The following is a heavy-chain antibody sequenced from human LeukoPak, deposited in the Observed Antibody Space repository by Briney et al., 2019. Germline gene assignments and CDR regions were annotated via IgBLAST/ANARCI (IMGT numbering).Heavy chain of an antibody. Sequence: GGSLRLSCAASGFTFSSYWMSWVRQAPGKGLEWVANIKQDESEKYYVDSVKGRFTISRDNSKNTLYVQVNSLGTEDTAAYYCAKGSYYDSSGSFYFDYWGQGTLVTVSS. CDR2: IKQDESEK. V-gene: IGHV3-7*03. CDR3: AKGSYYDSSGSFYFDY. CDR1: GFTFSSYW. D-gene: IGHD3-22*01. J-gene: IGHJ4*02.